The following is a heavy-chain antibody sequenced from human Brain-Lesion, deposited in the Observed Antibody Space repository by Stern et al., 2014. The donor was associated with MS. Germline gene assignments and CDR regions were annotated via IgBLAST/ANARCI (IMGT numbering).Heavy chain of an antibody. D-gene: IGHD1-14*01. Sequence: EVQLVQSGGDLVQPGRSLRLSCAAFGFSFDDYAMHWVRHAPGTGLELVAGISLNSGTIGYAASVKGRFLNSSDNAYRHPFFPINSLRPEDTALYYCARDITGSSAYFAYWGQGTLVTVSS. CDR3: ARDITGSSAYFAY. V-gene: IGHV3-9*01. CDR2: ISLNSGTI. CDR1: GFSFDDYA. J-gene: IGHJ4*02.